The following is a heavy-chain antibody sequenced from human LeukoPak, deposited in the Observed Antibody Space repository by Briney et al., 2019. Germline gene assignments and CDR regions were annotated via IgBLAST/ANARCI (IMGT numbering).Heavy chain of an antibody. D-gene: IGHD2/OR15-2a*01. V-gene: IGHV1-8*02. CDR1: GYTFTSYD. CDR3: ARFLKNPVNRRGPANYYMDV. Sequence: ASVKVSCKASGYTFTSYDINWVRQATGQGLEWMGWMNPNSGNTVYAQKFQGRVTMTRNTSISTAYMELSSVRSEDTAVYYCARFLKNPVNRRGPANYYMDVWGKGTTVTISS. J-gene: IGHJ6*03. CDR2: MNPNSGNT.